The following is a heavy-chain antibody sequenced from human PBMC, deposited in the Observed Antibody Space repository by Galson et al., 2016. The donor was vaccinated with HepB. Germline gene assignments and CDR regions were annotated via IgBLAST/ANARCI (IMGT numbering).Heavy chain of an antibody. CDR3: AKSGFFGELDK. D-gene: IGHD3-10*01. Sequence: SLRLSCAVSAGTFKNYAMNWVGQAPGKGLEWVAAISGSGGRTSYEDSVRGRFTISRDNSKNTLFLRMNSVGVEDTAVYFCAKSGFFGELDKWGQGTGVVVSS. J-gene: IGHJ4*02. CDR2: ISGSGGRT. V-gene: IGHV3-23*01. CDR1: AGTFKNYA.